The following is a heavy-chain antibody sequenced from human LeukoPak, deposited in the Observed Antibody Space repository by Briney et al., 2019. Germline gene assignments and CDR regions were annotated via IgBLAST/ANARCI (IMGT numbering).Heavy chain of an antibody. J-gene: IGHJ4*02. CDR3: AREVENTSGWYSHFDY. V-gene: IGHV3-21*01. CDR1: GFSFSSYS. D-gene: IGHD6-19*01. CDR2: ISTSSSYI. Sequence: PGGSLRLSCAASGFSFSSYSMNWVRQAPGKGLEWVSSISTSSSYIYYADSVKGRFTISRDNAKNSLYLQMNSLRAEDTAVYYCAREVENTSGWYSHFDYWGQGTLVTVSS.